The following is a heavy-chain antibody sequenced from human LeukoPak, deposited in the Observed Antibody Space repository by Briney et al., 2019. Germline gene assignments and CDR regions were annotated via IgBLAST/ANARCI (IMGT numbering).Heavy chain of an antibody. CDR3: ARFSYLQGFEY. D-gene: IGHD2-2*02. J-gene: IGHJ4*02. V-gene: IGHV4-30-2*01. CDR2: IYHSGST. Sequence: SQTLSLTCTVSGGSISSGGYYWSWIRQPPGKGLEWIGYIYHSGSTYYNPSLKSRVTISVDRSKNQFSLKLSSVTAADTAVYYCARFSYLQGFEYWGQGTLVTVSS. CDR1: GGSISSGGYY.